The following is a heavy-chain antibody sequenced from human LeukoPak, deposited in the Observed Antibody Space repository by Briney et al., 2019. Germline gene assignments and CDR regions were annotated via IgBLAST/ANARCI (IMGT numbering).Heavy chain of an antibody. D-gene: IGHD2-21*01. CDR1: GFTFSSYA. V-gene: IGHV3-30-3*01. CDR2: ISYDGSNK. CDR3: ARDGGDQGYYFDY. J-gene: IGHJ4*02. Sequence: GGSLRLSCAASGFTFSSYAMHWVRQAPGKGLEWVAVISYDGSNKYYVDSVKGRFTISRDNSKNTLYLQMSSLRAEDTAVYYCARDGGDQGYYFDYWGQGTLVTVSS.